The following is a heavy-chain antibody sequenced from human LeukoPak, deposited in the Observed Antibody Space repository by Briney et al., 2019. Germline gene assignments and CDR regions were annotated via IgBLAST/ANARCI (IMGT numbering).Heavy chain of an antibody. J-gene: IGHJ4*02. CDR2: IESRAGGGSI. D-gene: IGHD3-16*01. V-gene: IGHV3-15*07. CDR3: TTDRKVGAIPYDY. Sequence: GGSLRLSCAVSGLTFNDAWVNWIRQAPGKGLEWVGRIESRAGGGSIYYATPVKGRFIISRDDSRNVLYVQMNSLKIEDTAVYYCTTDRKVGAIPYDYWGQGALVTVSS. CDR1: GLTFNDAW.